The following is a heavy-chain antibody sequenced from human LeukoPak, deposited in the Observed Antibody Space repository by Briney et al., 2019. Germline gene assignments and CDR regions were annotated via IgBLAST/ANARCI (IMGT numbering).Heavy chain of an antibody. D-gene: IGHD3-3*01. CDR3: AREVGTIMVNWFDP. Sequence: PSETLSLTCTVSGGSISSYYWSWIRQPAGKGLEWIGRIYTRGSTNYNPSLKSRVTMSVDTSKNQFSLKLSSVTAADTAVYYCAREVGTIMVNWFDPWGQGTLVTVSS. CDR2: IYTRGST. CDR1: GGSISSYY. J-gene: IGHJ5*02. V-gene: IGHV4-4*07.